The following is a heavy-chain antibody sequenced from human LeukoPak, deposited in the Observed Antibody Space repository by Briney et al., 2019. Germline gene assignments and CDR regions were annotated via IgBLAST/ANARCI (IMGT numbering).Heavy chain of an antibody. CDR3: ARIGAGSSRDY. Sequence: GGSLRLSCAASGFTFSNFAMTWVRQAPGKGLEWVSSIVGSSSTYYADSLKGRFTISRDNAKNSLYLQMNSLRAEDTAVHYCARIGAGSSRDYWGQGTLVTVSS. CDR1: GFTFSNFA. J-gene: IGHJ4*02. V-gene: IGHV3-21*01. CDR2: IVGSSST. D-gene: IGHD6-13*01.